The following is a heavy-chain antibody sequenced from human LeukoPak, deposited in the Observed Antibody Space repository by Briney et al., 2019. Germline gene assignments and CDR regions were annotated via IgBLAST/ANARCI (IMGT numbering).Heavy chain of an antibody. V-gene: IGHV1-2*02. CDR1: GYTFTGYY. D-gene: IGHD3-10*01. CDR2: INPNSGGT. CDR3: ARVRYGSGSYPE. Sequence: ASVKVSCKASGYTFTGYYMHWVRQAPGQGLEWMGWINPNSGGTNYAQKFQGRVTMTRDTSISTAYMELSRLRSDDTAVYYCARVRYGSGSYPEWGQGTLVTVSS. J-gene: IGHJ4*02.